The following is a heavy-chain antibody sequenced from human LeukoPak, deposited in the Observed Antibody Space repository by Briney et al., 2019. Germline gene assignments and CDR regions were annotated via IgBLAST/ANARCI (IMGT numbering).Heavy chain of an antibody. CDR2: ISHSGST. J-gene: IGHJ4*02. D-gene: IGHD3-3*01. V-gene: IGHV4-34*01. CDR1: GGSFSGYY. CDR3: ARERTIFGVVIRYFDY. Sequence: SETLSLTCAVYGGSFSGYYWSWIRQPPGKGLEWIGEISHSGSTNYNPSLKSRVTISVDTSKNQFSLKLSSVTAADTAVYYCARERTIFGVVIRYFDYWGQGTLVTVSS.